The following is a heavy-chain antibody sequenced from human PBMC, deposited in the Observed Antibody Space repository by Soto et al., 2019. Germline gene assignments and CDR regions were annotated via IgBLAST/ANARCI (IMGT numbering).Heavy chain of an antibody. D-gene: IGHD6-6*01. CDR1: GGSITSSGYY. CDR2: IYYSGTT. V-gene: IGHV4-39*01. J-gene: IGHJ5*02. Sequence: QLQLQESGPGLVKPSETLSLTCTVSGGSITSSGYYWGWIRQPPGKGLEWIWSIYYSGTTYYNPSLKSRVSISVDTSKTQFSLKLSSVTVADAAVYYCARHVRGDSSSSGGWFDPWGQGTLVTVSS. CDR3: ARHVRGDSSSSGGWFDP.